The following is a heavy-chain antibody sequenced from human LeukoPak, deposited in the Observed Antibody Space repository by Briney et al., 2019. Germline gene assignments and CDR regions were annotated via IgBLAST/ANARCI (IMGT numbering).Heavy chain of an antibody. CDR1: GGSFSGYY. CDR2: INHSGST. Sequence: SETLSLTCAVYGGSFSGYYWSWIRQPPGKGLEWIGEINHSGSTNYNPSLKSRDTISVDTSKNQFSLKLSSVTAADTAVYYCARGLSGRWLRPNWFDPWGQGTLVTVSS. D-gene: IGHD5-12*01. CDR3: ARGLSGRWLRPNWFDP. J-gene: IGHJ5*02. V-gene: IGHV4-34*01.